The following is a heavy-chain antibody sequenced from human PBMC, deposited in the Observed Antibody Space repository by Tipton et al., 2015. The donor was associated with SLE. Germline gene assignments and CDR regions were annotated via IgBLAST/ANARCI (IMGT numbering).Heavy chain of an antibody. D-gene: IGHD6-19*01. V-gene: IGHV3-23*01. CDR3: AREGAVAGQDY. J-gene: IGHJ4*02. Sequence: SLRLSCAASGFTFSSYAMRWVRQAPGKGLEGVSAISGSGGSTYYADSVKGRLTISRDNSKNTLYLQMNSLRAEDTAVYYCAREGAVAGQDYWGQGTLVTVSS. CDR2: ISGSGGST. CDR1: GFTFSSYA.